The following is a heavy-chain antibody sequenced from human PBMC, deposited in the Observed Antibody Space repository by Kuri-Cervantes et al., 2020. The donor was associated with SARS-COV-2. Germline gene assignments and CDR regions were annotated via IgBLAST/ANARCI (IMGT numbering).Heavy chain of an antibody. CDR2: IYYSGST. CDR1: GGSVSSGSYY. D-gene: IGHD5-12*01. Sequence: GSLRLSCTVSGGSVSSGSYYWSWIRQPPGKGLEWIGYIYYSGSTNYNPSLKSRVTISVDTSKNQFSLKLSSVTAADTAVYYCARGDIPDYWGQGTLVTVSS. J-gene: IGHJ4*02. CDR3: ARGDIPDY. V-gene: IGHV4-61*01.